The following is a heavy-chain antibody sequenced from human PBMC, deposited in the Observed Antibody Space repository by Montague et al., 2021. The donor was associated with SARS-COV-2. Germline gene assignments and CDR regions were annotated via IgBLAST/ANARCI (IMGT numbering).Heavy chain of an antibody. V-gene: IGHV4-61*02. D-gene: IGHD4-17*01. Sequence: TLSLTCTVSAGSIRSGSYYWSWIRQPAGKGLEWIGRIYSSGSTNYNPSLKSRATMSVDTSKNQFSLKVSSVTAADTAVYYCARDYGDYSYYYGLDVWGQGTTVTVSS. CDR1: AGSIRSGSYY. CDR3: ARDYGDYSYYYGLDV. CDR2: IYSSGST. J-gene: IGHJ6*02.